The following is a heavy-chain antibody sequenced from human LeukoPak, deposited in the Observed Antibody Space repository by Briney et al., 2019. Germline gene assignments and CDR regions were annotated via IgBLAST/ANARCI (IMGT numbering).Heavy chain of an antibody. CDR1: GFTFSSYS. V-gene: IGHV3-21*04. Sequence: GGSLRLSCAASGFTFSSYSMNWVRQAPGRGLEWVSAISSGGDYTNSADSVKGRFTISRDNSRNTLYLQMNSLRAEDTAVYYCARDGSSGDVWGQGTTVTVSS. CDR2: ISSGGDYT. J-gene: IGHJ6*02. CDR3: ARDGSSGDV. D-gene: IGHD6-25*01.